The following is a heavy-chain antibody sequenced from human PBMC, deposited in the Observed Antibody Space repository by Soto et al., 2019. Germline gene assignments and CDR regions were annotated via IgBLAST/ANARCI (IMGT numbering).Heavy chain of an antibody. CDR3: DRMYHRGFYRPEGDYHFYSMDV. J-gene: IGHJ6*02. CDR1: GVSIRDYY. V-gene: IGHV4-4*07. Sequence: QVQLQESGPGLVKPSWTLSVTCSVSGVSIRDYYWSWIRQPAGKGLEWIGRMEVSGGIKYDPSLKSRVTMQANTSANQYSPPLKSVTAPDTAIYSCDRMYHRGFYRPEGDYHFYSMDVWGQGTTFPVSS. CDR2: MEVSGGI. D-gene: IGHD3-16*02.